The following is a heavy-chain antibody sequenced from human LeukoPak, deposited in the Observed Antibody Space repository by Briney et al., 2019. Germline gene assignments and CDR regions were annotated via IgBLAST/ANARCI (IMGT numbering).Heavy chain of an antibody. Sequence: SETLSLTCTVSGGSISSHYWSWIRQPPGKGLEWIGYIYYSGSTNYNPSLKSRVTISVDTSKNQFSLKLSSVTAADTAVYYSARGSQRITMVRGVIGFDYWGQGTLVTVSS. J-gene: IGHJ4*02. V-gene: IGHV4-59*11. D-gene: IGHD3-10*01. CDR1: GGSISSHY. CDR2: IYYSGST. CDR3: ARGSQRITMVRGVIGFDY.